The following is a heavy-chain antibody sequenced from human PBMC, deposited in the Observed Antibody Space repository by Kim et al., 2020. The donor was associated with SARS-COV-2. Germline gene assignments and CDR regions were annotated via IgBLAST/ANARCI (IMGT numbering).Heavy chain of an antibody. V-gene: IGHV3-23*01. Sequence: GGSLRLSCAASGFTFSSYAMSWVRQAPGKGLEWVSAISGSGGSTYYADSVKGRFTISRDNSKNTLYLQMNSLRAEDTAVYYCAKVAALGANTYWYFDLWGRGTLVTVSS. D-gene: IGHD3-3*01. CDR3: AKVAALGANTYWYFDL. CDR2: ISGSGGST. J-gene: IGHJ2*01. CDR1: GFTFSSYA.